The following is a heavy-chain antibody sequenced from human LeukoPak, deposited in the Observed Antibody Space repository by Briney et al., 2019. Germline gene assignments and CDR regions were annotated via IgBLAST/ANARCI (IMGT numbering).Heavy chain of an antibody. J-gene: IGHJ6*02. CDR2: ISYDGSNK. Sequence: PGGSLRLSCAASGFTFSSYGMHWVRQAPGKGLEWVAVISYDGSNKYYADSVKGRFTISRDNSKNTLYLQMNSLRAEDTAVYYCARAENSYYYGMDVWGQGTTVTVSS. CDR1: GFTFSSYG. V-gene: IGHV3-30*03. CDR3: ARAENSYYYGMDV.